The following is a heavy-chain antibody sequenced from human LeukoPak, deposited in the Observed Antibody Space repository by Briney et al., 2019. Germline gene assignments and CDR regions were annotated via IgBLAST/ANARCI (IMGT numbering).Heavy chain of an antibody. D-gene: IGHD6-19*01. Sequence: SETLSLTCTVSGGSISSSSYYWGWIRQPPGKGLEWIGSIYYSGSTYYNPSLKSRVTISVDTSKNQFSLKLSSVTAADTAVYYCAKDFFFDSSGWCIDYWGQGTLVTVSS. CDR3: AKDFFFDSSGWCIDY. CDR1: GGSISSSSYY. J-gene: IGHJ4*02. V-gene: IGHV4-39*07. CDR2: IYYSGST.